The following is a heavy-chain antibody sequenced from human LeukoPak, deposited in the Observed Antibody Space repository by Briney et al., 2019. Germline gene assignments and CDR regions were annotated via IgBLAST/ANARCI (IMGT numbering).Heavy chain of an antibody. CDR2: INPNTGNP. CDR1: GYTFSTYG. J-gene: IGHJ4*02. Sequence: ASVKVSCKGSGYTFSTYGISWVRQAPGQGLEWMGWINPNTGNPSYAQGLTGRFVFSLDTSVSTAYLQITSLKADDTAVYYCARAYQRLGELSLPDYWGQGTLVTVSS. V-gene: IGHV7-4-1*02. D-gene: IGHD3-16*02. CDR3: ARAYQRLGELSLPDY.